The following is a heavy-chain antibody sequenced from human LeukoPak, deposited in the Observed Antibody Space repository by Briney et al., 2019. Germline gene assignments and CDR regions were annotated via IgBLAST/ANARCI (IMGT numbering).Heavy chain of an antibody. D-gene: IGHD6-19*01. CDR1: GFTFSNYG. Sequence: GGSLRLSCAASGFTFSNYGMNWGRQAPGKGLEWISYISSSSSLIYYADSVKGRFTISRDNAKNSLYLQMNSLRDEDTAVYYCARQSSGCYDFWGQGTLVTVSS. V-gene: IGHV3-48*02. J-gene: IGHJ4*02. CDR3: ARQSSGCYDF. CDR2: ISSSSSLI.